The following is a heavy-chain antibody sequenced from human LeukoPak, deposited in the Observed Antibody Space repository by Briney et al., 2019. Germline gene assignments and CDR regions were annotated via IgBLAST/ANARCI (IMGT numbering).Heavy chain of an antibody. J-gene: IGHJ4*02. CDR2: ISGSGGST. D-gene: IGHD3-10*01. V-gene: IGHV3-23*01. Sequence: GGSLRLSCAASGFTFSSYAMSWVRQAPGKGLEWVSAISGSGGSTYYADSVKGRFTISRDNSKNTLYLQMNSLRAEDTAVYYCAKDLLWLGELQSFDYWGQGTLVTVSS. CDR1: GFTFSSYA. CDR3: AKDLLWLGELQSFDY.